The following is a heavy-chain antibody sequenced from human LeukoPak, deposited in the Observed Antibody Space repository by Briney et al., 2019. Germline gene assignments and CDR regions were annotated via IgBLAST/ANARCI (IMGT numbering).Heavy chain of an antibody. CDR1: GFTFSSYG. V-gene: IGHV3-30*03. J-gene: IGHJ4*02. CDR3: ARAFQLLYNAPIDY. D-gene: IGHD2-2*02. Sequence: GRSLRLSCAASGFTFSSYGMHWVRQAPGKGLEWVAVISYDGSNKYYADSVKGRFTISRDNSKNTLYLQMNSLRAEDTAVYYCARAFQLLYNAPIDYWGQGTLVTVSS. CDR2: ISYDGSNK.